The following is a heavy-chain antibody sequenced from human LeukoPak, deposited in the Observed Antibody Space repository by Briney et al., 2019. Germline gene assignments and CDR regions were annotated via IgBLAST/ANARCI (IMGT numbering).Heavy chain of an antibody. CDR1: GGSFSGYY. D-gene: IGHD1-26*01. V-gene: IGHV4-34*01. Sequence: SETLSLTCAVYGGSFSGYYWSWIRQPPGKGLEWIGEINHSGSTNHNPSLKSRITISVDTSKNQFSLKLGSVTAADTAVYYCARDRREYGMDVRGQGTTVTVSS. CDR2: INHSGST. J-gene: IGHJ6*02. CDR3: ARDRREYGMDV.